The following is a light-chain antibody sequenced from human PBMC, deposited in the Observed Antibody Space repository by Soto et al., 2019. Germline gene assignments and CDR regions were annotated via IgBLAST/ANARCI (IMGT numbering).Light chain of an antibody. V-gene: IGKV1-5*01. CDR3: QQYNSFSIT. CDR1: QSISSW. Sequence: DIQMTQSPSTLSASVGDRVTITCRASQSISSWLAWYQQKPGKAPQLLIYDASSLQSGVPSRFSGSGSGTEFTLTISSLQPDDFATYYCQQYNSFSITCGGGTKVEIK. CDR2: DAS. J-gene: IGKJ4*01.